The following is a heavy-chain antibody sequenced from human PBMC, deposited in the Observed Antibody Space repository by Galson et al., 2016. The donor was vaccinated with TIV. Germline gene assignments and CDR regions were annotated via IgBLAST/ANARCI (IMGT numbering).Heavy chain of an antibody. V-gene: IGHV5-51*01. CDR1: GYRFSSYW. CDR3: ARHFRYSDSSGYHYFDS. Sequence: QSGAEVKKPGGSLKISCKGSGYRFSSYWIGWVRQRPGKGLEWLGIIFPDDSDTRYSPSLEGQVTFSADKSIRTAYLQWSSLKASDTAIYYCARHFRYSDSSGYHYFDSWGQGTMVTVSS. CDR2: IFPDDSDT. J-gene: IGHJ4*02. D-gene: IGHD3-22*01.